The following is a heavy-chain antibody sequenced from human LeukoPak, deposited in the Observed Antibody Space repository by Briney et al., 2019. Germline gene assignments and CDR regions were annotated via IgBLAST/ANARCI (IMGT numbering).Heavy chain of an antibody. CDR2: IYHSGTT. D-gene: IGHD6-25*01. Sequence: SETLSLTCTVSGGSLSSGGYSRSWIRQPPGRGLGWVGFIYHSGTTYYNPSLKSRVTISLDRSKNQFSLRLSSVTAADTAVYYCARVSGAAGPYGMDVWGQGTTVTVSS. CDR3: ARVSGAAGPYGMDV. V-gene: IGHV4-30-2*01. J-gene: IGHJ6*02. CDR1: GGSLSSGGYS.